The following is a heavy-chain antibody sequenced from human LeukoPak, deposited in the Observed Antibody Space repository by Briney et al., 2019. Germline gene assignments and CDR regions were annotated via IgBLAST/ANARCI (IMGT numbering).Heavy chain of an antibody. J-gene: IGHJ3*02. Sequence: SETLSLTCAVYGGSFSGYYWSWIRQPPGKGLEWIGEINRSGSTNYNPSLKSRVTISVDTSKNQFSLKLSSVTAADTAVYYCARSIVGATFPPGAFDIWGQGTMVTVSS. D-gene: IGHD1-26*01. CDR1: GGSFSGYY. CDR3: ARSIVGATFPPGAFDI. V-gene: IGHV4-34*01. CDR2: INRSGST.